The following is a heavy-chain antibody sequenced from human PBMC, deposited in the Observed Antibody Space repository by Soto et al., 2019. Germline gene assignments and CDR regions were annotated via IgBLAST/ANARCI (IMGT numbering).Heavy chain of an antibody. CDR3: ASYSSSWYALDYYYGMDV. CDR2: INAGNGNT. CDR1: GYTFTSYA. D-gene: IGHD6-13*01. J-gene: IGHJ6*02. Sequence: ASVKVSCKVSGYTFTSYAMHWVRQAPGQRLEWMGWINAGNGNTKYSQKFQGRVTITRDTSASTAYMELSSLRSEDTAVYYCASYSSSWYALDYYYGMDVWGQGTTVTVSS. V-gene: IGHV1-3*01.